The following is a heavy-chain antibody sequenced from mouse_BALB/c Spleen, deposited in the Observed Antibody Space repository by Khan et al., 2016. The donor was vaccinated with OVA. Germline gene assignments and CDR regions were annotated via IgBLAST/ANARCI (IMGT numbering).Heavy chain of an antibody. CDR2: INPSNGGT. CDR3: TRGGYGGFAY. CDR1: DYAFTNYQ. D-gene: IGHD3-1*01. V-gene: IGHV1S81*02. J-gene: IGHJ3*01. Sequence: VQLQESGAELVKPGASVKLSCKASDYAFTNYQMYWVKQRPGQGLEWIGEINPSNGGTNFNEKFKSKATLTVDKSSSTAYMQLSSLTSEDSAVYYCTRGGYGGFAYWGQGTLVTVSA.